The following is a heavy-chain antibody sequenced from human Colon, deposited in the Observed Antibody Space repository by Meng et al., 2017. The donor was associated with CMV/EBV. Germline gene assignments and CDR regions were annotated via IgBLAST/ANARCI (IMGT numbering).Heavy chain of an antibody. D-gene: IGHD2/OR15-2a*01. Sequence: GESLKISCQVSGNRFSNYWIGWVRQMPGKGLDWMAIIYPGDSDAVHNPSFQGRVTISADQSISTAYLQWSSLRASGSAMYYCVRREYFGTESGNWGQGTMVTVSS. CDR3: VRREYFGTESGN. V-gene: IGHV5-51*01. CDR1: GNRFSNYW. J-gene: IGHJ4*02. CDR2: IYPGDSDA.